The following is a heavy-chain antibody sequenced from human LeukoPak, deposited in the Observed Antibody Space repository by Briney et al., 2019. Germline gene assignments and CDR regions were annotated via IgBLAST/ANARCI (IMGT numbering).Heavy chain of an antibody. Sequence: SVKVSCKASGGTFSSYAISWVRQAPGQGLEWMGGIIPIFGTANYAQKFQGRVTITADESTSTAYMELSRLRSDDTAVYYCWYYYDSSNAVVNAFDIWGQGTMVTVSS. D-gene: IGHD3-22*01. J-gene: IGHJ3*02. CDR3: WYYYDSSNAVVNAFDI. V-gene: IGHV1-69*13. CDR2: IIPIFGTA. CDR1: GGTFSSYA.